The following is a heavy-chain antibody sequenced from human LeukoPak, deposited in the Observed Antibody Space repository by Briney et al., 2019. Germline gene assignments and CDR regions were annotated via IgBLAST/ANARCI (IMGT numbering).Heavy chain of an antibody. V-gene: IGHV3-20*04. CDR2: INWNGGST. J-gene: IGHJ3*02. D-gene: IGHD4-23*01. CDR3: ARASTTVVTLDSLSI. CDR1: GFTFDDYG. Sequence: GGSLRLSCAASGFTFDDYGMSWVRQAPGKGLEWVSGINWNGGSTGYADSVKGRFTISRDNAKNSLYLQMNSLRVEDTALYFCARASTTVVTLDSLSIWGQGTMVTVSS.